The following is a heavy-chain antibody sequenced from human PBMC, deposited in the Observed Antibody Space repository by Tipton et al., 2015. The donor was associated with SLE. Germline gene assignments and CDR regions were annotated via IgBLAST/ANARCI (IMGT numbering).Heavy chain of an antibody. D-gene: IGHD5-24*01. CDR1: GGSIISGGCY. CDR2: IFYNGNT. Sequence: TLSLTCTVSGGSIISGGCYWSWIRQHPGKGLEWIAHIFYNGNTYYNPSLKSRVTISVDTSKNQFSLKLSSVTAADTAVYYCAMATIPGTFDIWGQGTMVTVSS. J-gene: IGHJ3*02. CDR3: AMATIPGTFDI. V-gene: IGHV4-31*03.